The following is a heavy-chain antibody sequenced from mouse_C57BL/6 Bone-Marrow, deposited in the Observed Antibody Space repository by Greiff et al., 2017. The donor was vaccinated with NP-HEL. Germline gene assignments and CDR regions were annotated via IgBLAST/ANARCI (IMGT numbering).Heavy chain of an antibody. CDR2: INPYNGGT. V-gene: IGHV1-19*01. CDR1: GYTFTDYY. D-gene: IGHD1-1*01. Sequence: EVKLQESGPVLVKPGASVKMSCKASGYTFTDYYMNWVKQSHGKSLEWIGVINPYNGGTSYNQKFKGKATLTVDKSSSTAYMELNSLTSEDSAVYYCARRDGYGSSYAMDYWGQGTSVTVSS. J-gene: IGHJ4*01. CDR3: ARRDGYGSSYAMDY.